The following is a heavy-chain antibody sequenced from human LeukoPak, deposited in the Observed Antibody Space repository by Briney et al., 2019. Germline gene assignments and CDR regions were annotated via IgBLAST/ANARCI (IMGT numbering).Heavy chain of an antibody. CDR2: INSDGSST. J-gene: IGHJ3*02. D-gene: IGHD2-2*01. CDR1: GFTFSSYW. V-gene: IGHV3-74*01. CDR3: AREQGYCSSTSCYVGAFDI. Sequence: GGSLRLSCAASGFTFSSYWMYWVRQAPGKGLVWVSRINSDGSSTSYADSVKGRFTISRDNAKNTLYLQMNSLRAEDTAVYYCAREQGYCSSTSCYVGAFDIWGQGTMVTVSS.